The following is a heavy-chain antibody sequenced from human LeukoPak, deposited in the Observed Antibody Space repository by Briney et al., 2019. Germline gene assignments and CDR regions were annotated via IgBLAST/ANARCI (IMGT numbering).Heavy chain of an antibody. CDR3: GKDRRSCYFSDYFDF. CDR2: ISGSSYYI. Sequence: PGGSLRLSCAASGFTFSSYSMNWVRQAPGKGLEWVSSISGSSYYIYYADSVKGRFTISRDNAKNSLYLQMNSLRAEDTAVYYCGKDRRSCYFSDYFDFWGQGTLVTVSS. J-gene: IGHJ4*02. CDR1: GFTFSSYS. V-gene: IGHV3-21*01. D-gene: IGHD3-22*01.